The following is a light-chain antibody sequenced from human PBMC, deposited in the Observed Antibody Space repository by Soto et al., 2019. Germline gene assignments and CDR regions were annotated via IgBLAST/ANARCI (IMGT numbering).Light chain of an antibody. J-gene: IGKJ2*01. CDR3: QQYDNWPPYT. V-gene: IGKV3-15*01. Sequence: EIVMTQSPATLSVSPGERATLSCRASHTVGTNLAWYQHKPGQAPRLVMYGVSTRATGVPARFSGSGSGTEFTLTISSLQSEDFAVYYCQQYDNWPPYTFGQGTKLEIK. CDR2: GVS. CDR1: HTVGTN.